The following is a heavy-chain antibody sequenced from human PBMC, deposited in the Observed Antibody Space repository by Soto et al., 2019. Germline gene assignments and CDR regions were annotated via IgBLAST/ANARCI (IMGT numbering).Heavy chain of an antibody. CDR2: INAGNGNT. D-gene: IGHD6-13*01. J-gene: IGHJ4*02. Sequence: QVQLVQSGAEEKKPGASVKVSCKASGYTFTTYAIHWVRQAPGQRLEWMGWINAGNGNTKYSQNFQGRVTITRDTSASTAYMELSSLRSEDTAMYFCARGIWRGHSIAYYLDYWGQGTLVTVSS. CDR3: ARGIWRGHSIAYYLDY. V-gene: IGHV1-3*05. CDR1: GYTFTTYA.